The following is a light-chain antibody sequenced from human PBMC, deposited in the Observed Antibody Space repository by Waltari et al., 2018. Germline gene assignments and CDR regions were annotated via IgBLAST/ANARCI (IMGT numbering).Light chain of an antibody. CDR1: SSDIGATY. Sequence: QSVLTQPPSASGTPGQRVTISCSGRSSDIGATYVYWYKQLPGTAPKLLIYGNTQRPSGVPDRFSGSKSGTSASLAISDLRSEDEADYYCAAWDDNLLYVFGTGTKVTVL. CDR3: AAWDDNLLYV. CDR2: GNT. J-gene: IGLJ1*01. V-gene: IGLV1-47*01.